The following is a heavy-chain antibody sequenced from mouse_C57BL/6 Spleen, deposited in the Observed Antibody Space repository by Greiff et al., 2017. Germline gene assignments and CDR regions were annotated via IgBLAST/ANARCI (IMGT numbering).Heavy chain of an antibody. D-gene: IGHD2-4*01. CDR2: ISSGGDYI. CDR3: TRGGDYEDAMDY. J-gene: IGHJ4*01. CDR1: GFTFSSYA. Sequence: EVQLQESGEGLVKPGGSLKLSCAASGFTFSSYAMSWVRQTPEKRLEWVAYISSGGDYIYYADTVKGRFTISRDNARNSLYLQMSRLKSEDTAMYYCTRGGDYEDAMDYWGQGTSVTVSS. V-gene: IGHV5-9-1*02.